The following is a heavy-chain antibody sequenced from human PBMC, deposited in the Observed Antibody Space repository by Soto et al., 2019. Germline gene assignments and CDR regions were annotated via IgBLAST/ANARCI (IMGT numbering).Heavy chain of an antibody. CDR2: INTGNGDT. CDR1: VYILTSHV. J-gene: IGHJ4*02. Sequence: ASVKGSCKAFVYILTSHVIDWGRQAPGQRFEWMGWINTGNGDTKSSQKFQGRVTITRDTSASTAYMELSSLRSEDTAVYYCAILFFGYSSGWTTSLDYWGQGTLVTVSS. D-gene: IGHD6-19*01. V-gene: IGHV1-3*04. CDR3: AILFFGYSSGWTTSLDY.